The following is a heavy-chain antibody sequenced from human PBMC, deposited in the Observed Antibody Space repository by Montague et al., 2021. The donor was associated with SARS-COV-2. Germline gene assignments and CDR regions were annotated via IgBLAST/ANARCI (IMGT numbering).Heavy chain of an antibody. D-gene: IGHD3-3*01. CDR3: ARESRLKYLEWSGSRYDYYGLDA. V-gene: IGHV4-59*01. CDR2: VHYTGST. CDR1: GGSIRSYY. J-gene: IGHJ6*02. Sequence: SETLSLTCEVSGGSIRSYYWSWIRQSPGKGLEWIGYVHYTGSTKYNPSLKTRVTLSLDTPKNHFSLRLNSVTAADTAVYYCARESRLKYLEWSGSRYDYYGLDAWGQGTPVTVSS.